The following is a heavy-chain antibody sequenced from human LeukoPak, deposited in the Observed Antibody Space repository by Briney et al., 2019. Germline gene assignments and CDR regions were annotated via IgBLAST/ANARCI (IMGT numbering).Heavy chain of an antibody. Sequence: PGGSLRLSCAASGFTFSSYSMNWVRQAPGKGLEWVSSISSSSSYIYYADSVKGRFTISRDNAKNSLYLQMNSLRAEDTAVYYCARDQDSGWYSGFFDYWGQGTLVTVSS. CDR1: GFTFSSYS. J-gene: IGHJ4*02. CDR2: ISSSSSYI. D-gene: IGHD6-19*01. CDR3: ARDQDSGWYSGFFDY. V-gene: IGHV3-21*01.